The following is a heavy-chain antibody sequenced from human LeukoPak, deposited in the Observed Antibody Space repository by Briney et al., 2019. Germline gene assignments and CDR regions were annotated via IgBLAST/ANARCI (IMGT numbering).Heavy chain of an antibody. D-gene: IGHD3-22*01. V-gene: IGHV5-51*01. Sequence: GESLKISCKGSGYSFTSYWIAWVRQMPGKGLELMGIIYPADSDTTYSPSFQGQVTISDDKSITTAYLQLNSLKATDTAMYYCAGRAFDSSTYYYGSYFDHWGQGTLVTVSS. CDR1: GYSFTSYW. CDR2: IYPADSDT. J-gene: IGHJ4*02. CDR3: AGRAFDSSTYYYGSYFDH.